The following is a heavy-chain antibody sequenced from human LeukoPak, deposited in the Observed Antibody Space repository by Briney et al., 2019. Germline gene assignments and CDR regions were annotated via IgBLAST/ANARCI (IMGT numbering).Heavy chain of an antibody. CDR2: INHSGST. CDR1: GGSFSGYY. Sequence: SETLSLTCAVYGGSFSGYYWSWICQPPGKGLEWIGEINHSGSTNYNPSLKSRVTISVDTSKNQFSLKLSSVTAADTAVYYCARLGYCSSTSCYGGYYYYYMDVWGKGTTVTVSS. D-gene: IGHD2-2*01. J-gene: IGHJ6*03. CDR3: ARLGYCSSTSCYGGYYYYYMDV. V-gene: IGHV4-34*01.